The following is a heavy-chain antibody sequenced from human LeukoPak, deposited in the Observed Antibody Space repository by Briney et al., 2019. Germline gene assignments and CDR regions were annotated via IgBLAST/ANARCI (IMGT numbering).Heavy chain of an antibody. D-gene: IGHD2-15*01. Sequence: ASVKVSCKASGYTFTGYYVHWVRQAPGQGLEWMGWINPNSGGTNYAQKFQGRVTMTRDTSISTAYMELSRLRSDDTAVYYCARAGGYCSGGSCYRWFDPWGQGTLVTVSS. CDR1: GYTFTGYY. CDR3: ARAGGYCSGGSCYRWFDP. J-gene: IGHJ5*02. CDR2: INPNSGGT. V-gene: IGHV1-2*02.